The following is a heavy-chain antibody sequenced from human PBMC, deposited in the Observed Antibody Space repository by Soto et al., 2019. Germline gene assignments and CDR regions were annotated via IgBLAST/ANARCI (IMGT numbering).Heavy chain of an antibody. CDR2: IDPSGGKT. D-gene: IGHD3-10*01. J-gene: IGHJ5*02. V-gene: IGHV1-46*01. Sequence: ASVKVSCKASGYTFTRDQIHWVRQAPGQGLEWMGMIDPSGGKTNYAQKFQGRVTMTRDTSTSTAYMALSSLRSEDTAIYFCGRVMRSLLSITALDTWGQGTMVTVSS. CDR3: GRVMRSLLSITALDT. CDR1: GYTFTRDQ.